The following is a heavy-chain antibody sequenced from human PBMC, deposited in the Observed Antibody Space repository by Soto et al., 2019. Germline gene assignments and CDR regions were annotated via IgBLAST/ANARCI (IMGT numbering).Heavy chain of an antibody. D-gene: IGHD6-13*01. V-gene: IGHV4-59*01. CDR1: GCSTSSYY. J-gene: IGHJ6*02. CDR3: ARVGSSWYPRWDYYYYGMDV. Sequence: PXETLSLTCTVAGCSTSSYYWSWIRQPPGKGLEWIGYIYYSGSTNYNPSLKSRVTISVDTSKNQFSLKLSSVTAADTAVYYCARVGSSWYPRWDYYYYGMDVWGQGTTVTVSS. CDR2: IYYSGST.